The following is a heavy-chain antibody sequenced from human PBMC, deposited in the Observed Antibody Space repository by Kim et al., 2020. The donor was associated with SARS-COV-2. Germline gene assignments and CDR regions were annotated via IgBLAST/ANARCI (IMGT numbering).Heavy chain of an antibody. V-gene: IGHV3-21*01. Sequence: GGSLRLSCAASGFTFSSYSMNWVRQAPGKGLEWVSSISSSSSYINYADSVKGRFTISRDNAKNSLYLQMNSLRAEDTAVYYCARDHSSWYAFDIWGQGTMVTVSS. CDR1: GFTFSSYS. J-gene: IGHJ3*02. D-gene: IGHD6-13*01. CDR3: ARDHSSWYAFDI. CDR2: ISSSSSYI.